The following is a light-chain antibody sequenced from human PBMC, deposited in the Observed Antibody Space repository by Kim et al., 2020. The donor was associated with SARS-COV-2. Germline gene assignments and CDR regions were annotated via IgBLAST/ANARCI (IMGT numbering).Light chain of an antibody. Sequence: SVGDRVTITCRASQGISSYLAWYQQKPGRAPKLLIYAASTLQSGVPSRFSGSGSGTDFTLTNSSLQPEDFATYYCQQLNSHIALTFGGGTKVDIK. CDR3: QQLNSHIALT. J-gene: IGKJ4*01. CDR2: AAS. CDR1: QGISSY. V-gene: IGKV1-9*01.